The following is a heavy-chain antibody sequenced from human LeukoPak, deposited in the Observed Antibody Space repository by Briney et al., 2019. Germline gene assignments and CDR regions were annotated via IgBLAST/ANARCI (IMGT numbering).Heavy chain of an antibody. D-gene: IGHD3-10*01. CDR1: GFTFTDYY. CDR2: INPNSGGT. V-gene: IGHV1-2*02. J-gene: IGHJ4*02. Sequence: GASVKVSCKASGFTFTDYYLHWVRQAPGQGLEWMGWINPNSGGTNYAQRFQGRVTMTRDTSISAAYMEFSGVTSDDTAVYYCARGPPCGESDYWGQGTLVVVSS. CDR3: ARGPPCGESDY.